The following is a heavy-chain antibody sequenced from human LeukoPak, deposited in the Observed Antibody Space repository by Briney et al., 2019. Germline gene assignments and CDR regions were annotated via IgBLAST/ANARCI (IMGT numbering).Heavy chain of an antibody. V-gene: IGHV4-59*01. CDR2: IYYSGST. D-gene: IGHD1-26*01. J-gene: IGHJ3*02. CDR3: ARVGARLWSGDAFDI. CDR1: GGSISSYY. Sequence: SETLSLTCTVSGGSISSYYWSWIRQPPGKGLEWIGYIYYSGSTNYNPSLKSRVTISVDTSKNQFSLKLSSVTAADTAVYYCARVGARLWSGDAFDIWGQGTMVTVSS.